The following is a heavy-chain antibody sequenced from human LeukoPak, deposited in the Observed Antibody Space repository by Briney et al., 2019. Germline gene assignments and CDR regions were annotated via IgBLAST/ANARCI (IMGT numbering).Heavy chain of an antibody. J-gene: IGHJ4*02. CDR3: ARRVYSSGWFDY. CDR1: GGSISSSSYY. Sequence: SETLSLTGTVSGGSISSSSYYWGWIRQPPGKGLEWIGSIYYSGSTYYNPSLKSRVTISVDTSKNQFSLKLSSVTAADTAVYYCARRVYSSGWFDYWGQGTLVTVSS. V-gene: IGHV4-39*01. D-gene: IGHD6-19*01. CDR2: IYYSGST.